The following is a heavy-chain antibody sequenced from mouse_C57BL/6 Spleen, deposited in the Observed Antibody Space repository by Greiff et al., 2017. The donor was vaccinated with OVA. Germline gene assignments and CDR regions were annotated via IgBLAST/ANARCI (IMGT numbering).Heavy chain of an antibody. CDR2: IYPGSGST. CDR1: GFTFTSYW. Sequence: VQLQQPGAGLVKPGASVTMSCKASGFTFTSYWITWVQQRPGQGLEWIGDIYPGSGSTNYNEKFKSKSTLTVDTSSSTAYMQLSSLTSEDAAVDYCARGGYYGYDVEAMDYWGQGTSVTVSS. CDR3: ARGGYYGYDVEAMDY. J-gene: IGHJ4*01. V-gene: IGHV1-55*01. D-gene: IGHD2-2*01.